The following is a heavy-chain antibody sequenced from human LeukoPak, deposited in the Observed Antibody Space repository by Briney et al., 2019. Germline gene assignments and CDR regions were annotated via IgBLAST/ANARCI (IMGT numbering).Heavy chain of an antibody. D-gene: IGHD5-12*01. CDR1: GVSFSGYY. CDR2: INHSGST. Sequence: SETLSLTCAVYGVSFSGYYWSWIRRPPGKGLEWIGEINHSGSTNYNPSLKSRVTISVDTSKNQFPLKLSSVTAADTAVYYCAIARSGHDRTFDYWGQGTLVTVSS. CDR3: AIARSGHDRTFDY. V-gene: IGHV4-34*01. J-gene: IGHJ4*02.